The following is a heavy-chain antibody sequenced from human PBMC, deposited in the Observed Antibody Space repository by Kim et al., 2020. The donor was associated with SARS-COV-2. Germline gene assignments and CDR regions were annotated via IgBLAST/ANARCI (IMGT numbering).Heavy chain of an antibody. CDR3: ARGWGSGSYYKD. CDR2: INHSGST. V-gene: IGHV4-34*01. CDR1: GGSFSGYY. J-gene: IGHJ4*02. D-gene: IGHD3-10*01. Sequence: SETLSLTCAVYGGSFSGYYWSWIRQPPGKGLEWIGEINHSGSTNYNPSLKSRVTISVDTSKNQFSLKLSSVTAADTTVYYCARGWGSGSYYKDWGQGTLV.